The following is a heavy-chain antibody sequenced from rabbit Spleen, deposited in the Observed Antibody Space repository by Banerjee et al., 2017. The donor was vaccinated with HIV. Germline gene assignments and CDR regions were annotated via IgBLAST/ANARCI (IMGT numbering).Heavy chain of an antibody. J-gene: IGHJ3*01. V-gene: IGHV1S45*01. D-gene: IGHD1-1*01. CDR1: GFSLSSGYW. CDR3: ARGTSSNGYYSDL. Sequence: QEQLVESGGGLVQPEGSLTLTCTASGFSLSSGYWICWVRQAPGNGLEWIGCIYTGSSGSTYYASWAKGRFTITRSTSLNTVDLKMTSLTAADTATYFCARGTSSNGYYSDLWGQGTLVTVS. CDR2: IYTGSSGST.